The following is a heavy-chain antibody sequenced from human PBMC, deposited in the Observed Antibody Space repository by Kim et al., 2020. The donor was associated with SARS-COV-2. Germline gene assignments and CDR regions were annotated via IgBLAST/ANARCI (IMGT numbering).Heavy chain of an antibody. V-gene: IGHV4-4*07. J-gene: IGHJ4*02. Sequence: YNPSLKGRVAMSIDTSKDQFSLHLTSVTSADTAIYFCARKRADSSGFIDYWGQGTLVTVSS. D-gene: IGHD3-22*01. CDR3: ARKRADSSGFIDY.